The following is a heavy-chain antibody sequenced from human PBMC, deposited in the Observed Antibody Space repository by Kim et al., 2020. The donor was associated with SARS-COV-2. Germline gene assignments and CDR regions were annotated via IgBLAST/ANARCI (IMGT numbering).Heavy chain of an antibody. Sequence: ASVKVSCKASGYTFTSYDINWVRQATGQGLEWMGWMNPNSGNTGYAQKFQGRVTMTRNTSISTAYMELSSLRSEDTAVYYCARTGTRYCSSTSCYRSFDYWGQGTLVTVSS. CDR2: MNPNSGNT. CDR1: GYTFTSYD. V-gene: IGHV1-8*01. J-gene: IGHJ4*02. D-gene: IGHD2-2*01. CDR3: ARTGTRYCSSTSCYRSFDY.